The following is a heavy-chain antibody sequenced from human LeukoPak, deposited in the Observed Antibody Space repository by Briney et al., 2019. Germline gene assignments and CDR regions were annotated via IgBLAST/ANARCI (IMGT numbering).Heavy chain of an antibody. Sequence: PGGSLRLSCAASGFTLRSYTMNWVRQAPGEGLEWLANIKSDGTDQYSVDSVRGRFTISRDNAENSLYLQMNSLRAEDTAVYYCARALYTTGWYPDYFDFWGQGTLVTVSS. CDR2: IKSDGTDQ. J-gene: IGHJ4*02. CDR3: ARALYTTGWYPDYFDF. CDR1: GFTLRSYT. V-gene: IGHV3-7*04. D-gene: IGHD6-19*01.